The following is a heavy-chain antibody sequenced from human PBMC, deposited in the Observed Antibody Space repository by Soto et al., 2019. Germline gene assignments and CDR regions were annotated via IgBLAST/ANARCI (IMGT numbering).Heavy chain of an antibody. Sequence: ASLKVSCKASGYTFTSYGISWVRQAPGQGLEWMGWISAYNGNTNYAQKLQGRVTMTTDTSTSTAYMELRSLRSDDTAVYYCAREKKSITIFGVVTASGYMDVWGKGTTVTVSS. CDR3: AREKKSITIFGVVTASGYMDV. J-gene: IGHJ6*03. CDR1: GYTFTSYG. CDR2: ISAYNGNT. D-gene: IGHD3-3*01. V-gene: IGHV1-18*01.